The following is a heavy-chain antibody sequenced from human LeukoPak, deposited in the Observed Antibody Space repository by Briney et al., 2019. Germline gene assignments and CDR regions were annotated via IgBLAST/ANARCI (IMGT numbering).Heavy chain of an antibody. CDR3: ARGAPGY. D-gene: IGHD4/OR15-4a*01. CDR1: GGSFSSYP. Sequence: SETLSLTCAVYGGSFSSYPWTWIRQPPGKGLEWMGQIIHSGSTKYNPSLNGRVTMSVDTSKTQFSRKLTSVTAADTAVYYCARGAPGYWGQGTLVTISS. J-gene: IGHJ4*02. V-gene: IGHV4-34*12. CDR2: IIHSGST.